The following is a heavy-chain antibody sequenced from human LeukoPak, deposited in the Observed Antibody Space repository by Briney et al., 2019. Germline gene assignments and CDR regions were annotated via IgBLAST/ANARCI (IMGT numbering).Heavy chain of an antibody. CDR2: IKQDGSEK. CDR3: ARGFDSRFFDK. D-gene: IGHD3-22*01. J-gene: IGHJ4*02. V-gene: IGHV3-7*01. CDR1: GFTFSSWW. Sequence: GGSLRLSCAASGFTFSSWWMSWVRQAPGKGLEWVANIKQDGSEKYYVDSVKGRFTISRDNAKNSLYLQMNSLRAEDTAVYYCARGFDSRFFDKWGQGTLVTVSS.